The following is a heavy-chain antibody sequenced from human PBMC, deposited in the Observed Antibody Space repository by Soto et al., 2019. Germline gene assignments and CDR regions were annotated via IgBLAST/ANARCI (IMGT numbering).Heavy chain of an antibody. D-gene: IGHD6-25*01. J-gene: IGHJ6*02. CDR3: VRGAAGTQYYGMDV. V-gene: IGHV3-30-3*01. CDR2: ISHDGNSK. CDR1: GFTFSRSA. Sequence: QVQLVGSGGGVVQPGRSLRLSCAVSGFTFSRSAIHWVRQGPGKGLEWVAVISHDGNSKYYAYSVKGRFTISRDNSENTLLLQMNSLRPEDTAVYYCVRGAAGTQYYGMDVWGQGTTVAVSS.